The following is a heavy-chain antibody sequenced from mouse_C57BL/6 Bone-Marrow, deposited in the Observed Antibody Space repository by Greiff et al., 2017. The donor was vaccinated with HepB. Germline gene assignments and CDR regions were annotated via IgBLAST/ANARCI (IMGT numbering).Heavy chain of an antibody. J-gene: IGHJ2*01. CDR3: AAITTVVAKDYFDD. Sequence: VQLQQSGAELVKPGASVKLSCTASGFNIKDYYMHWVKQRTEQGLEWIGRIDPEDGETKYAPKLQGKATITADTSSNTAYLQLRSLTSEDTAVYYCAAITTVVAKDYFDDWGQGTTLTVSS. CDR1: GFNIKDYY. V-gene: IGHV14-2*01. D-gene: IGHD1-1*01. CDR2: IDPEDGET.